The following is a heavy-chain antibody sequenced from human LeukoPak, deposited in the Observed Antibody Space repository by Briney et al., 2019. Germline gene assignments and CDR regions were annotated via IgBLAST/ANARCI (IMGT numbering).Heavy chain of an antibody. CDR1: GYTFTGYY. V-gene: IGHV1-2*02. J-gene: IGHJ4*02. Sequence: ASVKVSCKASGYTFTGYYMHWVRQAPGQGLEWMGWINPNSGGTNYAQKFQGRVTMTRDTSISTAYMELSRLRSDDTAVYYCARARCSSTSCYSRLPFDYWGQGTLVTVSS. D-gene: IGHD2-2*01. CDR3: ARARCSSTSCYSRLPFDY. CDR2: INPNSGGT.